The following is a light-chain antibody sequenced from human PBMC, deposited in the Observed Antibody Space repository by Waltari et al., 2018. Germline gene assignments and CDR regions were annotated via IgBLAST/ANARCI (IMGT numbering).Light chain of an antibody. CDR1: QSVSSRY. CDR3: QQFGSSPLIT. CDR2: GAS. J-gene: IGKJ3*01. Sequence: EVVLAQSPGTLSLSPGERATLSCRASQSVSSRYLAWYQQKPGQAPRLLIYGASSRATGVPDRFSGSGSGTDFTLTISRLEPEDFAVYYCQQFGSSPLITFGPGTKVDIK. V-gene: IGKV3-20*01.